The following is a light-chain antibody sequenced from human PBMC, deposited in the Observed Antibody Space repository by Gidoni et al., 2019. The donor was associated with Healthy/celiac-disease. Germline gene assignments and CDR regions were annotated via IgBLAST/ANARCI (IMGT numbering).Light chain of an antibody. Sequence: DIQMTQSPSSLSASVGDRVTITCRARQSISSYLNWYQQKPGKAPKLLIYAASSLQSGVPARFSGNRSGTDFTLAIGSLQPEDFATYYCQQSYSTPITFGQGTRLEIK. J-gene: IGKJ5*01. V-gene: IGKV1-39*01. CDR2: AAS. CDR1: QSISSY. CDR3: QQSYSTPIT.